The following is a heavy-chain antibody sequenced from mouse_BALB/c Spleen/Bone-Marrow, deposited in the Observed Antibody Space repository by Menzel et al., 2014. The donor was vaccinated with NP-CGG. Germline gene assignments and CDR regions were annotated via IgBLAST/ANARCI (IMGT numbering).Heavy chain of an antibody. Sequence: QVQLQQSGAELAKPGASVKMSCKASGYTFTSYWMHWVKQRPGQGLEWIGYINPSTGYTEYNQKSKDKATLTADKSSSTAYMQLSSLTSEDSAVYYCARYYRYDGFAYWGRGTLVTVSA. J-gene: IGHJ3*01. CDR2: INPSTGYT. CDR3: ARYYRYDGFAY. V-gene: IGHV1-7*01. D-gene: IGHD2-14*01. CDR1: GYTFTSYW.